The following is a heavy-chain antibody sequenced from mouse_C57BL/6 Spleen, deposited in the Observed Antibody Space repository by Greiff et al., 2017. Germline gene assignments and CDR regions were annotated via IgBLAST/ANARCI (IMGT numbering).Heavy chain of an antibody. Sequence: QVQLQQSGAELVKPGASVKISCKVSGYAFSSYWMNWVKQRPGKGLEWIGQIYPGDGDTNYNGKFKGTATLTADKSSSTAYMQLSSLTSEDSAVYFCARSGDGFFNYAMDYWGQGTSVTVSS. V-gene: IGHV1-80*01. CDR2: IYPGDGDT. CDR3: ARSGDGFFNYAMDY. CDR1: GYAFSSYW. J-gene: IGHJ4*01. D-gene: IGHD2-3*01.